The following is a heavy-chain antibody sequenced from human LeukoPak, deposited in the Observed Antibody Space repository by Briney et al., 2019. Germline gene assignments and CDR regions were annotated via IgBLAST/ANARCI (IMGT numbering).Heavy chain of an antibody. D-gene: IGHD3-22*01. Sequence: SETLSLTCAVSGGSISSTNWWSWVRQPPGKGLEWIGEIYHSGSTNYNPSLKSRVNISVDKSKNQFSLKLSSVTAADTAVYYCARGYYDSSVPPSFDIWGQGTVVTVSS. CDR1: GGSISSTNW. J-gene: IGHJ3*02. CDR2: IYHSGST. CDR3: ARGYYDSSVPPSFDI. V-gene: IGHV4-4*02.